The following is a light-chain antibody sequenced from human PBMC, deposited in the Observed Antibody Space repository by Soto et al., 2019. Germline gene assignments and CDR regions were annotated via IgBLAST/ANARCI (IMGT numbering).Light chain of an antibody. CDR3: SSYAGRYSVV. J-gene: IGLJ2*01. CDR1: SSDVGNYNY. CDR2: DVT. V-gene: IGLV2-11*01. Sequence: QSALTQPRSVSGSPGQSVTISCSGTSSDVGNYNYVSWYQQHPGKAPKLMIYDVTKRPSGVPDRFSGSKSGNTASLTISGLQAEDEADYYFSSYAGRYSVVFGGGTKLTVL.